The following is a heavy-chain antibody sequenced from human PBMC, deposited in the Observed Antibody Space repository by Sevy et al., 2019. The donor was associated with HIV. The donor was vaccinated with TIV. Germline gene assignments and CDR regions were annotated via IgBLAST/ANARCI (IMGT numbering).Heavy chain of an antibody. Sequence: SETLSLTCAVYGGSFSGYYWSWIRQPPGKGLEWIGKINHSGRTNSNPSLKSRVTISVDTSKNHFSMELTSVTAADTAVYYCARGGRGAINFDYWGQGTLVTVSS. V-gene: IGHV4-34*01. CDR2: INHSGRT. J-gene: IGHJ4*02. CDR3: ARGGRGAINFDY. D-gene: IGHD2-15*01. CDR1: GGSFSGYY.